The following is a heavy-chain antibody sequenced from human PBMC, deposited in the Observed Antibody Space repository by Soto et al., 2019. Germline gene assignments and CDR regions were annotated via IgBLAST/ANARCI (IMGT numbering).Heavy chain of an antibody. CDR3: AKDRGVVMGFDY. J-gene: IGHJ4*02. CDR2: ISGSGGST. CDR1: GFTFRSYA. D-gene: IGHD3-3*01. Sequence: EVQLLESGGGLVQPGGSLRLSCAASGFTFRSYAMSWVRQAPGKGLKWVSAISGSGGSTYYADSVKGRFTISRDNSKNTLYLQMNSLRAEDTAVYYCAKDRGVVMGFDYWGQGTLVTVSS. V-gene: IGHV3-23*01.